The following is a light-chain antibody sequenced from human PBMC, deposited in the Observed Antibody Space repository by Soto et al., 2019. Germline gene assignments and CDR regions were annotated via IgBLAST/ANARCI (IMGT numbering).Light chain of an antibody. J-gene: IGLJ1*01. CDR1: SSNIGAGYD. Sequence: QSVLTQPPSVSGAPGQRVTISCTGSSSNIGAGYDVHWYQQLPGTAPKLLIYGNSNRPSGVPDRFSGSKSGTSASLAITGLQAEDGADYYGQSYDGSLSGHYVFGTGTKVTVL. V-gene: IGLV1-40*01. CDR3: QSYDGSLSGHYV. CDR2: GNS.